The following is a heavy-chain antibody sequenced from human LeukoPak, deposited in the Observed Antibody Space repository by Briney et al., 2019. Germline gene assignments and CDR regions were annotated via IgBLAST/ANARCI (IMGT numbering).Heavy chain of an antibody. CDR2: ISITGGST. D-gene: IGHD6-13*01. V-gene: IGHV3-23*01. Sequence: PGGSLRLSCVASGFTFSSYAMSWVRQAPGKGLEWVSGISITGGSTYYTDSVKGRFTISRDNSKNTLYLHMNSLRVEDTAVYYCATLSVAAGDWDDDFWGQGTLLTVSS. CDR3: ATLSVAAGDWDDDF. J-gene: IGHJ4*02. CDR1: GFTFSSYA.